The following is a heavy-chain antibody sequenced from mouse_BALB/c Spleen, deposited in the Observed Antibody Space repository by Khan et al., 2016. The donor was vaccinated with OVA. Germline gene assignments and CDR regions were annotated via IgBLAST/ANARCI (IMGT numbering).Heavy chain of an antibody. CDR3: TRLAYYYNSEGFAY. CDR2: ISSGGSYT. V-gene: IGHV5-6*01. J-gene: IGHJ3*01. CDR1: GFTFSTYG. D-gene: IGHD1-1*02. Sequence: EVQLQESGGDLVKPGGSLKLSCAASGFTFSTYGMSWVRQTPDKRLEWVATISSGGSYTYYVDSVKGRFTISRDNAKSTLYLQMSSLKSEDTAMYYCTRLAYYYNSEGFAYWGQGTLVTVSA.